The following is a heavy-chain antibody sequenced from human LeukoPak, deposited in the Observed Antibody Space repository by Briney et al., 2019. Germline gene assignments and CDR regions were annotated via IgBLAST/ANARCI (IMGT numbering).Heavy chain of an antibody. CDR3: AKDHLLVRASYFDY. CDR1: GFTFSSYA. Sequence: PGGSLRLSCVVSGFTFSSYAMIWVRQAPGKGLEWVSAISGSGGSTYYADSVKGRFTISRDNSKNTLYLQMNSLRAEDTAVYYCAKDHLLVRASYFDYWGQGTLVTVSS. CDR2: ISGSGGST. J-gene: IGHJ4*02. V-gene: IGHV3-23*01. D-gene: IGHD6-13*01.